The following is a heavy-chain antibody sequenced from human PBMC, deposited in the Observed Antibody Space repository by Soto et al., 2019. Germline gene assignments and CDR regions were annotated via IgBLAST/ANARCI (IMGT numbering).Heavy chain of an antibody. D-gene: IGHD3-10*01. V-gene: IGHV4-31*03. CDR2: IYYSGST. Sequence: QVQLQEAGPGLVKPSQTLSLTCTVSGGSISSGGYYWIWIRQHPVKGLEWIGYIYYSGSTYYNPSLKSRVTISVDTSKNQFSLKLSSVTAADTAVYYCSVWFGEEESYYGMDVWGQGTTVTVSS. CDR3: SVWFGEEESYYGMDV. CDR1: GGSISSGGYY. J-gene: IGHJ6*02.